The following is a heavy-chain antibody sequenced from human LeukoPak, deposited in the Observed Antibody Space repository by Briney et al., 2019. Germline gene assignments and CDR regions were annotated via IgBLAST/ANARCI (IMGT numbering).Heavy chain of an antibody. Sequence: SETLSLTCTVSGGSISSYYWSWIRQPPGKGLEWIGYIYYSGSTNYNPSLKSRVTISVDTSKNQFSLKLSSVTAADTAVYYCARAGGVKTAALDLDYWGQGTLVTVSS. CDR2: IYYSGST. J-gene: IGHJ4*02. CDR1: GGSISSYY. D-gene: IGHD3/OR15-3a*01. V-gene: IGHV4-59*08. CDR3: ARAGGVKTAALDLDY.